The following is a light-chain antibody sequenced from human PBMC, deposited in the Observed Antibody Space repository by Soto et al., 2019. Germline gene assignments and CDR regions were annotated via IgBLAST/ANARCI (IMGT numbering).Light chain of an antibody. CDR2: GAS. Sequence: EIVMTQSPGTLSLSPGERATISCRASQVIGSRYLAWYHQKSGQAPRLLIYGASSRATGIPDRFSGSGSGTDFTLTISRLEPVFFFWYYCQQFGSSIPHTFGQGTKLEIK. V-gene: IGKV3-20*01. J-gene: IGKJ2*01. CDR3: QQFGSSIPHT. CDR1: QVIGSRY.